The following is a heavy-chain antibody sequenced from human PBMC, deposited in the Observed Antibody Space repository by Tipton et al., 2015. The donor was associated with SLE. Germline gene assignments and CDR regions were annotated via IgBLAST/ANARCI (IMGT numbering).Heavy chain of an antibody. CDR3: ARQLGWGDPFAFDY. J-gene: IGHJ4*02. CDR2: TSYSGST. D-gene: IGHD2-21*02. Sequence: TLSLTCSVFDDSIRDYYFSWIRQPPGNKLEWIGYTSYSGSTSYNPSLESRVTISLGTSKNHFSLKLSSVTAADTAIYYCARQLGWGDPFAFDYWDQGTLVTVSS. V-gene: IGHV4-59*08. CDR1: DDSIRDYY.